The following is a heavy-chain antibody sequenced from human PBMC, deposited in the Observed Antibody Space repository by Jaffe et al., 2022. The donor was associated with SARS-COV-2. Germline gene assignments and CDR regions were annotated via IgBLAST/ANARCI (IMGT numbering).Heavy chain of an antibody. J-gene: IGHJ6*02. V-gene: IGHV4-61*02. CDR3: ARGWEDTALVGSFYSYYGMDV. D-gene: IGHD5-18*01. CDR2: FYTSGST. Sequence: QVQLQESGPGLVKPSQTLSLTCTVSGDSISIGPYYWSWIRQPAGKGLEWIGRFYTSGSTNYNPSLQSRVTISLDTSKNQFSLKLSSVTAADTAVYYCARGWEDTALVGSFYSYYGMDVWGQGTTVTVSS. CDR1: GDSISIGPYY.